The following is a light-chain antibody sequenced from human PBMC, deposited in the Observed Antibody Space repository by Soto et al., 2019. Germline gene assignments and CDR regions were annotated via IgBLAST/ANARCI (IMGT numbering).Light chain of an antibody. V-gene: IGKV3-15*01. Sequence: EIVMTQSPATLSVSPGERATLSFRSSQSVSTNLAWYQQKPGQAPRLLIYGASTRATGIPARFSGSGSGTDFTLTISSLQSEDFAVYYCQQYNNWPPLTFGGGTKVDIK. CDR3: QQYNNWPPLT. J-gene: IGKJ4*01. CDR1: QSVSTN. CDR2: GAS.